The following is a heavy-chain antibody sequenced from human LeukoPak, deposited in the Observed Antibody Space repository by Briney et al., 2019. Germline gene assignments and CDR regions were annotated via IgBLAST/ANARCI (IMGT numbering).Heavy chain of an antibody. Sequence: WGALRLSCAASGFTFSSYGMHWVRQAPGKGLEWVAVIWYGGSNKYYVDSVKGRFSVSRDNAKKSLFLQMNSLRAGDTAVYYCAREDSYYYGSGSYPFDYWGQGTLVTVSS. J-gene: IGHJ4*02. CDR2: IWYGGSNK. CDR3: AREDSYYYGSGSYPFDY. V-gene: IGHV3-33*08. D-gene: IGHD3-10*01. CDR1: GFTFSSYG.